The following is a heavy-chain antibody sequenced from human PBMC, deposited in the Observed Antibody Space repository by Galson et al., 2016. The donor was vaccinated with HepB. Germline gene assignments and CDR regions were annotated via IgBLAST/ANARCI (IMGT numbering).Heavy chain of an antibody. J-gene: IGHJ6*02. CDR2: ISDYNGDK. Sequence: SVKVSCKASGYTATTFGVSWVRQAPGQGLEWLGYISDYNGDKNYAPKFQGRVTMTTDRSIGTAYMELSSLRSDDTAVYYCTRTKVRGLPAMDVWGQGTTVTVSS. V-gene: IGHV1-18*01. D-gene: IGHD3-10*01. CDR1: GYTATTFG. CDR3: TRTKVRGLPAMDV.